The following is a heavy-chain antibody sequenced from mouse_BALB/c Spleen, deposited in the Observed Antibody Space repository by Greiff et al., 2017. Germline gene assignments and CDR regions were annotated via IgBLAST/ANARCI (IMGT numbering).Heavy chain of an antibody. CDR1: GYSITSDYA. J-gene: IGHJ3*01. Sequence: EVKLVESGPGLVKPSQSLSLTCTVTGYSITSDYAWNWIRQFPGNKLEWMGYISYSGSTSYNPSLKSRISITRDTSKNQFFLQLNSVTTEDTATYYCARSVGWFAYWGQGTLVTVSA. V-gene: IGHV3-2*02. CDR3: ARSVGWFAY. CDR2: ISYSGST.